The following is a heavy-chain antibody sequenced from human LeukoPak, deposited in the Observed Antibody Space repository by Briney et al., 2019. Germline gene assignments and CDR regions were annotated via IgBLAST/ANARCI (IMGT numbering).Heavy chain of an antibody. CDR1: GFTFSSYG. V-gene: IGHV3-30*03. D-gene: IGHD2-15*01. Sequence: QSGGSLRLSCAASGFTFSSYGMHWVRQAPGKGLEWVAVISYDGSNKYYADSVKGRFTISRDNSKNTLYLQMNSLRADDTAVYYCARISCSGGSCYSPQIDYWGQGTLVTVSS. CDR3: ARISCSGGSCYSPQIDY. CDR2: ISYDGSNK. J-gene: IGHJ4*02.